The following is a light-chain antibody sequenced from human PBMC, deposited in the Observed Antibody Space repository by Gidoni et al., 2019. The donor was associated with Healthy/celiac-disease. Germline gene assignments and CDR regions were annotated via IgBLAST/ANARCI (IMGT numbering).Light chain of an antibody. Sequence: QSALTQPPSAAGSPGPSVTISCTGTRRDVGGYNYVSWYQPHPGKAPKLMIYEVSKRPSGVPDRFSGSKSGNTASLTVSGLQAEDEADYYCSSYAGSNNLGVFGGGTKLTVL. CDR1: RRDVGGYNY. V-gene: IGLV2-8*01. CDR2: EVS. CDR3: SSYAGSNNLGV. J-gene: IGLJ2*01.